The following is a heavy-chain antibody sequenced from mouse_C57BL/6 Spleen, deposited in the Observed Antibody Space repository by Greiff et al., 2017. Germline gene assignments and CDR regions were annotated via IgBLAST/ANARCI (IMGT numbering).Heavy chain of an antibody. Sequence: EVQLQQSGPELVKPGASVKMSCKASGYTFTDYNMHWVKQSHGKSLEWIGYINPNNGGTSYNQKFKGKATLTVNKSSSTAYMELRCHTSEASAVYYCATDPGYFDYWGQGTTLTVSS. J-gene: IGHJ2*01. CDR2: INPNNGGT. V-gene: IGHV1-22*01. CDR1: GYTFTDYN. CDR3: ATDPGYFDY.